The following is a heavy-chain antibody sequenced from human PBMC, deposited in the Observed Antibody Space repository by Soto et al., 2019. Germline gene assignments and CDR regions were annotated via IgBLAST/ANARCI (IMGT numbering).Heavy chain of an antibody. Sequence: ASVKVSCKASGYTFTGYYMHWVRQAPGQGLEWMGWINPNSGGTNYAQKFQGWVTMTRDTSTSTVYMELSSLRSEDTAVYYCARGGGDIVVVVAAALLPTGYWGQGTLVTVSS. D-gene: IGHD2-15*01. CDR2: INPNSGGT. CDR3: ARGGGDIVVVVAAALLPTGY. V-gene: IGHV1-2*04. CDR1: GYTFTGYY. J-gene: IGHJ4*02.